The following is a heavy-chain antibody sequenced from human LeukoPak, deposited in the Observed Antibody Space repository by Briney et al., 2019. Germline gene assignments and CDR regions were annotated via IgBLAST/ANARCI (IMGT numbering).Heavy chain of an antibody. CDR2: INPSGGST. CDR1: GYTFTSYY. Sequence: ASVKVSCKASGYTFTSYYMHWVRQAPGQGLEWMGIINPSGGSTSYAQKLQGRVTMTRDMSTSTDYMELSSLRSEDTAVYYCARDNSVEDTAWWFDPWGQGTPVTVSS. V-gene: IGHV1-46*04. CDR3: ARDNSVEDTAWWFDP. J-gene: IGHJ5*02. D-gene: IGHD4-23*01.